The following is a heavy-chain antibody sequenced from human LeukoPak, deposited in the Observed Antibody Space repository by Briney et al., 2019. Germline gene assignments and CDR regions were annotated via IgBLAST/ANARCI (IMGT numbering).Heavy chain of an antibody. Sequence: ASVKVSCKASGYTFTSYGISWVRQAPGQGLEWMGWISAYNDNTNYAQELQGRVTMTTDTSTSTAYMELRSLRSDDTAVYYCARVAVYDSSPGWFDPWGQGTLVTVSS. CDR2: ISAYNDNT. CDR1: GYTFTSYG. CDR3: ARVAVYDSSPGWFDP. J-gene: IGHJ5*02. V-gene: IGHV1-18*01. D-gene: IGHD3-22*01.